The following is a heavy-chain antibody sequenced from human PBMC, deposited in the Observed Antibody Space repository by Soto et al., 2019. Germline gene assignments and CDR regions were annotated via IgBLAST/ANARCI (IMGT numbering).Heavy chain of an antibody. J-gene: IGHJ4*02. Sequence: RLSCAGSGFTFRWFGMNWVRQAPGKGLGWVARISNDGSNEYYVDSVKGRFTISRDNSKNTLYLQMDSLRAEDTAVYYCAKGEVRGIIPSYFDYWGLGTLVTVSS. CDR3: AKGEVRGIIPSYFDY. CDR2: ISNDGSNE. V-gene: IGHV3-30*18. CDR1: GFTFRWFG. D-gene: IGHD3-10*01.